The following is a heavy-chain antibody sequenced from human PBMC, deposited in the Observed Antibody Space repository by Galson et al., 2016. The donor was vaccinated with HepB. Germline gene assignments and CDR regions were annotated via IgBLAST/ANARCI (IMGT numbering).Heavy chain of an antibody. Sequence: PALVKPTQTLTLTCTFSGFSLSTSGMCVSWIRQPPGKALEWLALIDWNDYKYYSTSLKTRLTIPKDTSKNQVVLTKTNMNPMDKAKYYCARAIVTTDNYYYGMDVWGQGTTVTVSS. CDR2: IDWNDYK. V-gene: IGHV2-70*01. J-gene: IGHJ6*02. CDR3: ARAIVTTDNYYYGMDV. D-gene: IGHD5-12*01. CDR1: GFSLSTSGMC.